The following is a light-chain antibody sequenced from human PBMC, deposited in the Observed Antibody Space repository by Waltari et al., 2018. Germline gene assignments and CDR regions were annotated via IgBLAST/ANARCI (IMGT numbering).Light chain of an antibody. V-gene: IGKV4-1*01. Sequence: DIVMTQSPDSLAVSLGERATINCKSSQSVFHTNNKNYSAWYQQKPGHPPKLLIYWASTRESGVPDRVSGSGSGTDFTLAISSLQAEDVAVYYCQQYYSAPNTFGQGTNVEIK. J-gene: IGKJ2*01. CDR2: WAS. CDR3: QQYYSAPNT. CDR1: QSVFHTNNKNY.